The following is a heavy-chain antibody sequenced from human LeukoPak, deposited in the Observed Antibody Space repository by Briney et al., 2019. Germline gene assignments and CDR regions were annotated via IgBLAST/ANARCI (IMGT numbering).Heavy chain of an antibody. CDR2: IYYSGST. Sequence: SQTLSLTCAVSGGSISSGGYSWSWIRQPPGKGLEWIGYIYYSGSTNYNPSLKSRVTISVDTSKNQFSLKLSSVTAADTAVYYCASVDRGRRSFDYWGQGTLVTVSS. CDR1: GGSISSGGYS. V-gene: IGHV4-30-4*07. D-gene: IGHD2-15*01. J-gene: IGHJ4*02. CDR3: ASVDRGRRSFDY.